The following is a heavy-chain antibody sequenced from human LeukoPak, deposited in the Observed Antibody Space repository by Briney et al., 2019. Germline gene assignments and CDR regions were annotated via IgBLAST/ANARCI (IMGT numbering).Heavy chain of an antibody. CDR2: IYHSVST. Sequence: SETLSLTCAVSGYSISSGYYRGWIRQPPGKGLEWIGSIYHSVSTYYNPSLKSRVTISVDKPKNQFSLKLSSVTAADTAVYYCARDKALGYYGLDVWGKGTTVTVSS. J-gene: IGHJ6*04. CDR1: GYSISSGYY. CDR3: ARDKALGYYGLDV. V-gene: IGHV4-38-2*02.